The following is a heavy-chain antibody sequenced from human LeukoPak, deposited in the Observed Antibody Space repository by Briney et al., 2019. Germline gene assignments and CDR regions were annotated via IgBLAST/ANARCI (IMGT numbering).Heavy chain of an antibody. CDR3: ASYSYYYDSSGYFDY. CDR1: GGSVSSGSYY. V-gene: IGHV4-61*01. Sequence: SETLSLTCTASGGSVSSGSYYWSWIRQPPGKGLEWIGYIYYSGSTNYNPSLKSRVTISVDTSKNQFSLKLSSVTAADTAVYYCASYSYYYDSSGYFDYWGQGTLVTVSS. CDR2: IYYSGST. J-gene: IGHJ4*02. D-gene: IGHD3-22*01.